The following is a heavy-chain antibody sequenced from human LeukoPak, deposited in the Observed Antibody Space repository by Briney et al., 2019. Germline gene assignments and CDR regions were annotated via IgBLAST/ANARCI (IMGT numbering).Heavy chain of an antibody. J-gene: IGHJ5*02. Sequence: ASVKVSCKASGYTFTGYYMHWVRQAPGQGLEWMGWINPNSGGTNYAQKFQGRVTMTRDTSISTAYMELSRLRSDDTPVYYCAREPHYYDSSGYYYSGWFDPWGQGTLVTVSS. CDR2: INPNSGGT. V-gene: IGHV1-2*02. CDR1: GYTFTGYY. D-gene: IGHD3-22*01. CDR3: AREPHYYDSSGYYYSGWFDP.